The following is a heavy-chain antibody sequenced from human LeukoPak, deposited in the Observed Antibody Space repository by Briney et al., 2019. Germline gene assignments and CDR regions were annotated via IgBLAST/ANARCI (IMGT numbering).Heavy chain of an antibody. D-gene: IGHD3-22*01. J-gene: IGHJ5*01. CDR1: GFSFDDYA. CDR2: ISRDGGST. Sequence: GGSLRLSCAAPGFSFDDYAIHWVRQAPGKGLEWVSLISRDGGSTFYADSVKGRFTISRDNSKNSLYLQMSSLRSEDTALYYCARESDSSGWYDSWGQGTLVTASS. CDR3: ARESDSSGWYDS. V-gene: IGHV3-43*02.